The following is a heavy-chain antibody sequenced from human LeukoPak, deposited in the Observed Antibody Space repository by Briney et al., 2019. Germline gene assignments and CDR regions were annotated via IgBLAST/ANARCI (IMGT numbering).Heavy chain of an antibody. Sequence: ASVKVSCKASGXTFXGXXIHWXXXAPGQGLEWMAWINPNRGATNYAQKFQRRVTMPRDQSISTASMELSRLPSDDTAVYFCARGRFGEWDNWFDPWGQGTLVTVSS. CDR2: INPNRGAT. D-gene: IGHD3-10*01. CDR1: GXTFXGXX. J-gene: IGHJ5*02. CDR3: ARGRFGEWDNWFDP. V-gene: IGHV1-2*02.